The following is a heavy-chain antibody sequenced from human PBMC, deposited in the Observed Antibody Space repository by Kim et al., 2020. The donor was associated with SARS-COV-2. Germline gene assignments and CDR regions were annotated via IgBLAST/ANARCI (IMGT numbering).Heavy chain of an antibody. CDR1: GYSFTSYW. CDR3: ARRGPHSGSYYSDAFDI. J-gene: IGHJ3*02. Sequence: GESLKISCKGSGYSFTSYWISWVRQMPGKGLEWMGRIDPSDSYTNYSPSFQGHVTISADKSISTAYLQWSSLKASDTAMYYCARRGPHSGSYYSDAFDIWGQGTMVTVSS. V-gene: IGHV5-10-1*01. D-gene: IGHD1-26*01. CDR2: IDPSDSYT.